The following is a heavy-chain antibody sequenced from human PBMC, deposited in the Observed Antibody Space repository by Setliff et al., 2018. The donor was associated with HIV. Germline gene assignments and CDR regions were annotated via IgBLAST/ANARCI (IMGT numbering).Heavy chain of an antibody. J-gene: IGHJ4*02. V-gene: IGHV4-31*03. Sequence: SETLSLTCTVSGDSISSSDYFWSWIRQFPGKGLEWIGYVYNSGSTYYNPSLQSRVTISIDTSQNQFSLKLTSVTAADTALYYCARDGGTSGTTDYDYWGQGTLVTVSS. D-gene: IGHD1-1*01. CDR1: GDSISSSDYF. CDR2: VYNSGST. CDR3: ARDGGTSGTTDYDY.